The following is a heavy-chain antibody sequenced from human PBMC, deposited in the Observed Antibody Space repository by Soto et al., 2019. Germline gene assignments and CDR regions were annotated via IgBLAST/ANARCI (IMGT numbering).Heavy chain of an antibody. J-gene: IGHJ4*02. CDR1: VFIFNTYS. Sequence: PGWSLRLSCSASVFIFNTYSMDWCRQAPGKGLEWVASISPSGSYMYYGDSLKGRFTVSRDNAKNSLYLQMDSLRADDTAIYYCARFGLVTFDCWGQGTLVTVSS. CDR2: ISPSGSYM. D-gene: IGHD3-3*01. V-gene: IGHV3-21*01. CDR3: ARFGLVTFDC.